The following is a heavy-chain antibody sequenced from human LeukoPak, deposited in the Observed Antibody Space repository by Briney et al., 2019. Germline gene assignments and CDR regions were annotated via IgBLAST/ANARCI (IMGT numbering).Heavy chain of an antibody. CDR3: ARGEPPPTELVYYYYMDV. D-gene: IGHD6-13*01. J-gene: IGHJ6*03. CDR2: INHSGGT. V-gene: IGHV4-39*07. Sequence: SETLSLTCTVSGDSINRGSYYWSWIRQPPGKGLEWIGEINHSGGTNYNPSLKSRVTISVDTSKNQFSLKLSSVTAADTAVYYCARGEPPPTELVYYYYMDVWGKGTTVTVSS. CDR1: GDSINRGSYY.